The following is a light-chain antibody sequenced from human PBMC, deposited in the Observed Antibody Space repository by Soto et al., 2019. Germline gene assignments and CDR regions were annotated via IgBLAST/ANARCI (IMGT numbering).Light chain of an antibody. CDR2: DVS. Sequence: QSALTQPASVSGSPGQSIAISCTGVRTDVADGYDYVSWYQQHPGQAPQLIIYDVSNRPSGVSDRFSGSKSGNTASLTISGLQAEDEAEYYSTSYTSSTPFYVFRTGTKVTVL. CDR3: TSYTSSTPFYV. V-gene: IGLV2-14*03. CDR1: RTDVADGYDY. J-gene: IGLJ1*01.